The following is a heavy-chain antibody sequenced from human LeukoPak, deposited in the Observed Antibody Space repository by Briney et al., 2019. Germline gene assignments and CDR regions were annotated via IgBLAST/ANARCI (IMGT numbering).Heavy chain of an antibody. D-gene: IGHD3-22*01. CDR2: ISGSGGTT. V-gene: IGHV3-23*01. CDR1: GFTFSSYA. J-gene: IGHJ4*02. CDR3: AKVGSGSREYYFDY. Sequence: PGGSLRLSCAASGFTFSSYAMSWVPQAPGKGLEWVSAISGSGGTTYYADSVKGRFTISRDNSKNTLYLQMNSLRAEDTAVYYCAKVGSGSREYYFDYWGQGTLVTVSS.